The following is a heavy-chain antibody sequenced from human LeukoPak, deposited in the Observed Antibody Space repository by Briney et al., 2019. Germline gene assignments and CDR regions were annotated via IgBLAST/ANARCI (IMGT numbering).Heavy chain of an antibody. J-gene: IGHJ5*02. Sequence: GASVKVSCKVSGYTLTELSMYWVRQAPGKGLEWMGGFDPEDGETIYAQKFQGRATMTEDTSTDTAYMELSSLRSEDTAVYYCAKVTEQWLAKGPNWFDPWGQGTLVTVSS. CDR2: FDPEDGET. V-gene: IGHV1-24*01. CDR3: AKVTEQWLAKGPNWFDP. D-gene: IGHD6-19*01. CDR1: GYTLTELS.